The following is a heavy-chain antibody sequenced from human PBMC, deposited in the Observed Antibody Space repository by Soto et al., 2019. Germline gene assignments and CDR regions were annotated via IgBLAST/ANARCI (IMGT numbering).Heavy chain of an antibody. V-gene: IGHV3-33*01. Sequence: ESGGGVVQHGRSLRLSCAASGFSFSSYGLHWVRQAPGKGLEWVAVIYYDGSNEYYSDSVKGRVTISRDNSKNTLYLQMNSLRVEDTAVYYCARWWNDEEWVETMDVWGQGTTVTVSS. CDR3: ARWWNDEEWVETMDV. D-gene: IGHD1-1*01. CDR2: IYYDGSNE. CDR1: GFSFSSYG. J-gene: IGHJ6*02.